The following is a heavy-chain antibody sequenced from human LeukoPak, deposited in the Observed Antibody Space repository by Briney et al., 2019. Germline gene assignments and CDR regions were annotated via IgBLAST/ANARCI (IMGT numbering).Heavy chain of an antibody. J-gene: IGHJ5*02. D-gene: IGHD2-8*01. CDR3: ARGSGVEYNWFDP. CDR2: ISYEGTNK. Sequence: PARSLRLSCAASGFTFSTHAMHWVRQAPGKGLEWVAIISYEGTNKYYADSVRGRFTISRDNSNNTLYLQMNSLRAEDTAVYYCARGSGVEYNWFDPWGQGTLVPVSS. CDR1: GFTFSTHA. V-gene: IGHV3-30*01.